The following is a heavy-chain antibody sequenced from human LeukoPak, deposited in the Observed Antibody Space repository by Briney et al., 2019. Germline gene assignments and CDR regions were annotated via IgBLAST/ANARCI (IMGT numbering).Heavy chain of an antibody. D-gene: IGHD2-2*01. CDR3: ARGYCSSTSCASEGWFDP. CDR1: GYSFTSYW. V-gene: IGHV5-51*01. Sequence: GESLKISCKGSGYSFTSYWIGWVRQMPGKGLEWMGIIYPGDSDTRYSPSFQGQVTISADKSISTAYLQWSSLKASDTAMYYCARGYCSSTSCASEGWFDPWGQGTLVTVSS. J-gene: IGHJ5*02. CDR2: IYPGDSDT.